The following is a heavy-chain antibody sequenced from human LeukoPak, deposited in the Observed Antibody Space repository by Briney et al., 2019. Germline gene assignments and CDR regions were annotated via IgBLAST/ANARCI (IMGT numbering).Heavy chain of an antibody. D-gene: IGHD2-15*01. J-gene: IGHJ6*02. CDR1: GFTFSNYV. V-gene: IGHV3-23*01. CDR3: ARPVDYCGGGTCYNYYYYGMDV. Sequence: GGSLRLSCAASGFTFSNYVMSWVRQAPRKGLEWVSLIGGSGANTYYADSVKGRFTISRDKSKNTLYLQMNSLRADDTAVYYCARPVDYCGGGTCYNYYYYGMDVWGQGTSVTVSS. CDR2: IGGSGANT.